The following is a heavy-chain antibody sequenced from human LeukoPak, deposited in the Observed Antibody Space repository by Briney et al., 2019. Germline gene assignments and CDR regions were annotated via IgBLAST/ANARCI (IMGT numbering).Heavy chain of an antibody. CDR3: ATDRADY. D-gene: IGHD3-10*01. V-gene: IGHV3-15*01. J-gene: IGHJ4*02. CDR1: GFIFSNTY. Sequence: TPGGSLRLSCAASGFIFSNTYMNWVRQVPGKGREWVGRIKSNPDGGTTDYPTPVKGRFTISRDDSKNTVYLQMNSLKTDDTAVYYCATDRADYWGQGTLVTVSS. CDR2: IKSNPDGGTT.